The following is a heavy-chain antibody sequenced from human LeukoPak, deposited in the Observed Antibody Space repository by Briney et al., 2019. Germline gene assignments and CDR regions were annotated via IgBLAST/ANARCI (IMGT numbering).Heavy chain of an antibody. CDR1: GFTFSSYA. D-gene: IGHD3-3*01. CDR3: ARISSTTTYDFWSGYYGGSRYGMDV. J-gene: IGHJ6*02. CDR2: ISYDGSNK. Sequence: GGSLRLSCAASGFTFSSYAMHWVRQAPGKGLEWVAVISYDGSNKYYADSVKGRFTIPRDNSKNTLYLQMNSLRAEDTAVYYCARISSTTTYDFWSGYYGGSRYGMDVWGQGTTVTVSS. V-gene: IGHV3-30-3*01.